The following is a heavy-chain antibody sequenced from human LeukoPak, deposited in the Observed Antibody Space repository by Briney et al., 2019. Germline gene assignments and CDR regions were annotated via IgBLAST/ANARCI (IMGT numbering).Heavy chain of an antibody. CDR2: INPIFGGT. CDR1: GYTFTDYY. V-gene: IGHV1-2*02. Sequence: ASVKVSCKASGYTFTDYYIHWVRQAPGQGLEWMGWINPIFGGTNYAQKFQGRVTMTTDTSISTAYMELSRLRSDDTAVYCCAPLTGDEHYFDSWGQGTLVSVSS. J-gene: IGHJ4*02. CDR3: APLTGDEHYFDS. D-gene: IGHD7-27*01.